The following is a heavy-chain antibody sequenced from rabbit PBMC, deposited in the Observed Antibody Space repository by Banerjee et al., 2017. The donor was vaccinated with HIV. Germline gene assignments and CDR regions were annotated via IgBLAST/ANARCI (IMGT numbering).Heavy chain of an antibody. CDR1: GFSFSSSYW. Sequence: QSLEESGGDLVKPGASLTLTCTASGFSFSSSYWPCWVRQAPGKGLEWIACIYTGDGNTYYAGWAKGRFTISKTSSTTVTLQMTSLTAADTATYFCARTVSAYSYYTDGYVDYGYALYYFDLWGQGTLVTVS. V-gene: IGHV1S40*01. CDR2: IYTGDGNT. CDR3: ARTVSAYSYYTDGYVDYGYALYYFDL. J-gene: IGHJ4*01. D-gene: IGHD6-1*01.